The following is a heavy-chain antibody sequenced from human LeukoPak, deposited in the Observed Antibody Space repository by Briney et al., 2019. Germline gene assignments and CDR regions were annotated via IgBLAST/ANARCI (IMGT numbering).Heavy chain of an antibody. V-gene: IGHV3-21*01. Sequence: PGGSLRLSCAASGFTFSSYSMNWVRQAPGKGLEWVSSISSSSSYIYCADSVKGRFTISRDNAKNSLYLQMNSLRAEDTAVYYCARGHTGDSFDYWGQGTLVSLSS. CDR1: GFTFSSYS. CDR2: ISSSSSYI. D-gene: IGHD5-18*01. J-gene: IGHJ4*02. CDR3: ARGHTGDSFDY.